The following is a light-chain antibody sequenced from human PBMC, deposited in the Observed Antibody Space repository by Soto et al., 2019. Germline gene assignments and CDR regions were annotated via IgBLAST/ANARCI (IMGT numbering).Light chain of an antibody. V-gene: IGLV2-11*01. CDR3: CSYTSSGTLYV. CDR1: SSDVGGYNY. Sequence: QSALTQPRSVSGSPGQSVTISCTGTSSDVGGYNYVSWYQEQPGKAPKLMIYDVSKRPSGVPDRFSGSKSGNTASLTISGLQAEDEADYYCCSYTSSGTLYVFGTGTKLTVL. CDR2: DVS. J-gene: IGLJ1*01.